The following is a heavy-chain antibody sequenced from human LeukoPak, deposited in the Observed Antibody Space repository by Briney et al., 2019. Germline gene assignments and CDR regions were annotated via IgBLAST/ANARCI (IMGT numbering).Heavy chain of an antibody. CDR2: IIPILGIA. CDR1: GGTFSSYA. CDR3: ARLCSSTSCYLGYYYYGMDV. J-gene: IGHJ6*02. V-gene: IGHV1-69*04. D-gene: IGHD2-2*01. Sequence: SVKVSCKASGGTFSSYAISWVRQAPGQGLEWMGRIIPILGIANYAQKFQGRVTITADKSTSTAYMELSSLGSEDTAVYYCARLCSSTSCYLGYYYYGMDVWGQGTTVTVSS.